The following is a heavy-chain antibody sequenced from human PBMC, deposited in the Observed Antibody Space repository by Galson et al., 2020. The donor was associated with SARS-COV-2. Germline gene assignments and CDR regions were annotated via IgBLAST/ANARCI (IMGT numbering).Heavy chain of an antibody. D-gene: IGHD1-26*01. Sequence: TGGSLRLSCAASGFTFSSYAMHWVRQAPGKGLEWVAVISYDGSNKYYADSVKGRFTISRDNSKNTLYLQMNSLRAEDTAVYYCARTYSGSYYDIWFDPWGQGTLVTVSS. CDR3: ARTYSGSYYDIWFDP. J-gene: IGHJ5*02. CDR2: ISYDGSNK. CDR1: GFTFSSYA. V-gene: IGHV3-30-3*01.